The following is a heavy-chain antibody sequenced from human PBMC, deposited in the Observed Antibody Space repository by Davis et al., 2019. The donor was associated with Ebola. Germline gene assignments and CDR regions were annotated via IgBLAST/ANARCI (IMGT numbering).Heavy chain of an antibody. CDR3: ARYIMITFGGVIEEANWFDP. J-gene: IGHJ5*02. CDR2: IIPIFGTA. CDR1: GYTFTSYD. D-gene: IGHD3-16*02. V-gene: IGHV1-69*13. Sequence: SVKVSCKASGYTFTSYDINWVRQAPGQGLEWMGGIIPIFGTANYAQKFQGRVTITADESTSTAYMELSSLRSEDTAVYYCARYIMITFGGVIEEANWFDPWGQGTLVTVSS.